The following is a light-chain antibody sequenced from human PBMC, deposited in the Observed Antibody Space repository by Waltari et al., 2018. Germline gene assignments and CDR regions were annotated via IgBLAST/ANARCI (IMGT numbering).Light chain of an antibody. V-gene: IGKV1-9*01. CDR1: QGISSL. CDR2: TAS. Sequence: DIQLTQSPSFLSASVGDRVTITCRSSQGISSLLAWYQQKAGKAPQLLIHTASTVQGGVPSRFSGSGSGTDFTLTISSLQPEDIATYYCQQYDNLPLTFGGGTKVEIK. J-gene: IGKJ4*01. CDR3: QQYDNLPLT.